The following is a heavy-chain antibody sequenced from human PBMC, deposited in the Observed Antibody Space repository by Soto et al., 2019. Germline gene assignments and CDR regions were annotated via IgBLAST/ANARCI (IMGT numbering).Heavy chain of an antibody. V-gene: IGHV4-39*01. J-gene: IGHJ5*02. CDR2: IYYTGST. D-gene: IGHD3-22*01. CDR3: ASKTYYYESSGYYSPTHWFDP. CDR1: GGSISSSNYF. Sequence: PSETLSLTCSVSGGSISSSNYFWGWIRQPPGKGLEWIGTIYYTGSTYYNPSLTSRVTISVDTSKNQFSLTLGSVTAADTAFYNCASKTYYYESSGYYSPTHWFDPWGQGTQVTVSS.